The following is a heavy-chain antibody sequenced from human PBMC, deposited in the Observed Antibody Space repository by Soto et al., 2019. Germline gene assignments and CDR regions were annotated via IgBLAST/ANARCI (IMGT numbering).Heavy chain of an antibody. CDR1: GVSFSGYY. CDR3: ARWSRSGLYFDY. Sequence: SETMSLTCAVYGVSFSGYYWSWIRQPPGKGLEWIGEINHSGSTNYNPSLKSRVTISVDTSKNQFSLKLSSVTAADTAVYYCARWSRSGLYFDYWGQGTLVTVSS. CDR2: INHSGST. V-gene: IGHV4-34*01. D-gene: IGHD1-26*01. J-gene: IGHJ4*02.